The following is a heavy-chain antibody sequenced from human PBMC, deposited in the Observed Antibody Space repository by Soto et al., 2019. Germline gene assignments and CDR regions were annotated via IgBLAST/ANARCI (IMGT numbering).Heavy chain of an antibody. V-gene: IGHV1-46*03. CDR3: ARNPKAYCGGDCYPTAEYFQH. J-gene: IGHJ1*01. CDR1: GYTFTSYY. D-gene: IGHD2-21*01. CDR2: INPSGGST. Sequence: GASVKVSCKASGYTFTSYYMHWVRQAPGQGLERMGIINPSGGSTSYAQKFQGRVTMTRDTSTSTVYMELSSLRSEDTAVYYCARNPKAYCGGDCYPTAEYFQHWGQGTLVTVSS.